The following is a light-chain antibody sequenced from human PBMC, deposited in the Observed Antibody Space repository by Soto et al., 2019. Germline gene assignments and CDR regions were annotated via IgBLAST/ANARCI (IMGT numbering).Light chain of an antibody. CDR3: ATWDNRLNNVL. V-gene: IGLV2-8*01. CDR1: SSDVGGYNY. Sequence: QSVLTQPPSASGSPGQSVTISCTGTSSDVGGYNYVSWYQQHPGKAPKLIIFEVNKRPSGVPDRFSGSKSGDTASLTVSGLQPEDEADYFCATWDNRLNNVLFGGGTKVTVL. J-gene: IGLJ2*01. CDR2: EVN.